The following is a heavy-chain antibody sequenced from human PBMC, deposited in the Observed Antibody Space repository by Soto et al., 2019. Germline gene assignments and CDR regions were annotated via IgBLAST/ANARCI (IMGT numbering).Heavy chain of an antibody. V-gene: IGHV1-69*04. Sequence: ASVKVSCKASGGTFNSYGISWVRQAPGQGLEWMGRIIPIVDTANYAHRFQGRVTITADKSTSTAYLELTNLSSEDTAMYYCARDSNYYGSGSLATDAFDIWGQGTVVTVSS. D-gene: IGHD3-10*01. CDR2: IIPIVDTA. J-gene: IGHJ3*02. CDR3: ARDSNYYGSGSLATDAFDI. CDR1: GGTFNSYG.